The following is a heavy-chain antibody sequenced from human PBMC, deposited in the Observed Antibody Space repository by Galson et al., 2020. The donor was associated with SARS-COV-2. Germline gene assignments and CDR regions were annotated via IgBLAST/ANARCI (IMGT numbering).Heavy chain of an antibody. CDR3: ARDPPGPPGWAFDI. J-gene: IGHJ3*02. V-gene: IGHV3-53*01. Sequence: GGSLRLSCAASGFTVSSNYMTWVRQAPGKGLEWVSLIESGGTTYYADSVKGRFTISRDTSKNTLYLQMNSLRAEDTAVYYCARDPPGPPGWAFDIWGQGTMVTVSS. CDR2: IESGGTT. CDR1: GFTVSSNY.